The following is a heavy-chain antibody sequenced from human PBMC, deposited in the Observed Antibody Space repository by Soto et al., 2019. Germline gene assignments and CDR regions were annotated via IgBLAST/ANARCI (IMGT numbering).Heavy chain of an antibody. J-gene: IGHJ5*02. V-gene: IGHV4-39*01. D-gene: IGHD2-2*01. Sequence: LALTCTVSGGSISSSSYYWGWIRQPPGKGLEWIGSIYYSGSTYYNPSLKSRVTISVDTSKNQFSLKLSSVTAADTAVYYCARLLVPAANYNWFDPWGQGTLVTVSS. CDR2: IYYSGST. CDR3: ARLLVPAANYNWFDP. CDR1: GGSISSSSYY.